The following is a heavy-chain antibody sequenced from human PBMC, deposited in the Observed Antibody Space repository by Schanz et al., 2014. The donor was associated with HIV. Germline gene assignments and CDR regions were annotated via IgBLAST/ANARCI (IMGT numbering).Heavy chain of an antibody. Sequence: QVQLVESGGGVVQPGKSLRLSCAASGFSFSSYGMHWVRQAPGKGLEWVAFISYDGSVKSYGDSVKGRFTVSRDDSKNTVYVQMDSLTAEDTAVYYCAKDSGDFVPYGCLDFWGQGTLVAVSS. CDR2: ISYDGSVK. J-gene: IGHJ4*02. D-gene: IGHD4-17*01. CDR1: GFSFSSYG. CDR3: AKDSGDFVPYGCLDF. V-gene: IGHV3-30*18.